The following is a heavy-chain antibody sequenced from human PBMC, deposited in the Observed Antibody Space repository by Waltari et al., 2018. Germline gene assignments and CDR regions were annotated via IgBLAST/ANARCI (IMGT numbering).Heavy chain of an antibody. CDR3: ARDHGQYGSGSYHFISPYYYYMDV. V-gene: IGHV4-59*01. Sequence: QVQLQESGPGLVKPSETLSLTCTVSGGSISRYYWSWIRQPPGKGLEWIGYIYYSGSTNYNPSLKSRVTISVDTSKNQFSLKLSSVTAADTAVYYCARDHGQYGSGSYHFISPYYYYMDVWGKGTTVTVSS. D-gene: IGHD3-10*01. CDR1: GGSISRYY. J-gene: IGHJ6*03. CDR2: IYYSGST.